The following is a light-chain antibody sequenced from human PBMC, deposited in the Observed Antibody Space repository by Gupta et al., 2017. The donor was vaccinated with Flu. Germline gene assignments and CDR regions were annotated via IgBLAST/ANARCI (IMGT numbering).Light chain of an antibody. Sequence: ASVGDRVTLPGRVSQRISSWLAWYQQKPGKAPKLLIYKASSLESGVPSRFSGSGSGTEFTLTISSLQPDDFATYYCQQYNSYPYTFGQGTKLEIK. J-gene: IGKJ2*01. V-gene: IGKV1-5*03. CDR2: KAS. CDR1: QRISSW. CDR3: QQYNSYPYT.